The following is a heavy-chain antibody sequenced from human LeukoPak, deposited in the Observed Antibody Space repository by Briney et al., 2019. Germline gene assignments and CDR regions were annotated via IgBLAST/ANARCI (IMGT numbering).Heavy chain of an antibody. CDR2: ISGSGGST. CDR1: GFTFNSYA. D-gene: IGHD5-18*01. CDR3: AKAYSYGFDY. V-gene: IGHV3-23*01. Sequence: PGGSLRLSCAASGFTFNSYAMSWVRQAPGKGLEWVSTISGSGGSTYYADSVKGRFTISRDNPKNTLYLQMNSLRAEDTAIYYCAKAYSYGFDYWGQGTLVTVSS. J-gene: IGHJ4*02.